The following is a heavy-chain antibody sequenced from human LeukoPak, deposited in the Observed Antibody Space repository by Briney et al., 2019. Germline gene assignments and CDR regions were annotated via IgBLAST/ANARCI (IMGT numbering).Heavy chain of an antibody. V-gene: IGHV5-51*01. CDR2: IYPGDSDT. Sequence: HGGSLKISCKGSGYSFTSYWIGWVRQLPGKGLEGMGIIYPGDSDTRYSPSFQGQVTISADKSITTAYLQWSSLKASDTAMYYCARYYDIFTGYYWSPNMDVWGQGTTVTVSS. D-gene: IGHD3-9*01. J-gene: IGHJ6*02. CDR3: ARYYDIFTGYYWSPNMDV. CDR1: GYSFTSYW.